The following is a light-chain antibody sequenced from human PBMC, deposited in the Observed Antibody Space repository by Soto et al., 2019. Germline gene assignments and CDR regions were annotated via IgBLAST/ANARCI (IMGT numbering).Light chain of an antibody. Sequence: DIQMTQSPSTLSASVGDRVTITCRASQSITAWLAWYQQRPGKAPKLLIYDASTLEIGVPDRFSGRGLDTEFTFTINSLQPEDFATYFCQQYDSFPWTFGQGTTV. CDR3: QQYDSFPWT. V-gene: IGKV1-5*01. CDR2: DAS. CDR1: QSITAW. J-gene: IGKJ1*01.